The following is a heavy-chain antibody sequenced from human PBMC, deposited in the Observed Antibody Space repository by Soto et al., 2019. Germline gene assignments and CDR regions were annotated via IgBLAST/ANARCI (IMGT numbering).Heavy chain of an antibody. Sequence: QLQLQESGSGLVKPSQTLSLTCVVSGASISSGDYAWNWVRQPPGKGLEWLGYIYNNGGSYYNPSLKSRVTISLDRSQNHFSLRLNSVTAADTALYFCGRGDKNNDYYFDHWGQGTLVTVTS. V-gene: IGHV4-30-2*01. D-gene: IGHD3-16*01. CDR1: GASISSGDYA. CDR3: GRGDKNNDYYFDH. J-gene: IGHJ4*02. CDR2: IYNNGGS.